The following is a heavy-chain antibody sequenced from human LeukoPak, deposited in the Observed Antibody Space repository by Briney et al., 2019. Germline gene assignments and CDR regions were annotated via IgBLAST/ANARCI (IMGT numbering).Heavy chain of an antibody. CDR3: ARVNRVHYGMDV. CDR2: ISSSSSYI. V-gene: IGHV3-21*01. J-gene: IGHJ6*02. Sequence: NSGGSLRLSCAASGFTFSSYSMNWVRQAPGKGLEWVSSISSSSSYIYYADSVKGRFTISRDNAKNSLYLQMNSLRAEDTAVYYCARVNRVHYGMDVWGQGTTVTVSS. D-gene: IGHD1-14*01. CDR1: GFTFSSYS.